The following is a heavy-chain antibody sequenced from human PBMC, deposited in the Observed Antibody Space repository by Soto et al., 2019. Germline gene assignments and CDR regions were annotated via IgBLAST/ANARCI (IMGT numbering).Heavy chain of an antibody. CDR3: TTVRHYYDSSGYPYGMDV. J-gene: IGHJ6*02. CDR1: GFTFSNAW. CDR2: IKSKTDGGTT. V-gene: IGHV3-15*01. Sequence: LRLSCAASGFTFSNAWMSWVRQAPGKGLEWVGRIKSKTDGGTTDYAAPVKGRFTISRDDSKNTLYLQMNSLKTEDTAVYYCTTVRHYYDSSGYPYGMDVWGQGTTVTVSS. D-gene: IGHD3-22*01.